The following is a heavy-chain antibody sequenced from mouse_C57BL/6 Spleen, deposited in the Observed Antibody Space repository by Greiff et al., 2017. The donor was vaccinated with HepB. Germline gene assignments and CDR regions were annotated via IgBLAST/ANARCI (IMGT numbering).Heavy chain of an antibody. Sequence: VQLQQSGPGLVQPSQCLSITCTVSGFSLTSYGVHWVRQSPGKGLEWLGMIWSDGSTDYNAAFISRLSISKDNSKSQVFFKMNSLQADDTAIYYCARNYYGSFAYWGQGTLVTVSA. CDR1: GFSLTSYG. CDR2: IWSDGST. J-gene: IGHJ3*01. CDR3: ARNYYGSFAY. D-gene: IGHD1-1*01. V-gene: IGHV2-2*01.